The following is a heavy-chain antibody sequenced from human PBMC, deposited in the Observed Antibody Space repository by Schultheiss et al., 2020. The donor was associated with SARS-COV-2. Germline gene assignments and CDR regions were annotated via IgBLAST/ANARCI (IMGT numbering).Heavy chain of an antibody. V-gene: IGHV3-21*01. CDR2: ISSSSSYI. J-gene: IGHJ4*02. CDR1: GFTFSSYS. D-gene: IGHD4-23*01. CDR3: ASGGNSRRYLGY. Sequence: GGSLRLSCAASGFTFSSYSMNWVRQAPGKGLEWVSSISSSSSYIYYADSVKGRFTISRDNAKNSLYLQMNSLRAEDTAVYYCASGGNSRRYLGYWGQGTLGTGSS.